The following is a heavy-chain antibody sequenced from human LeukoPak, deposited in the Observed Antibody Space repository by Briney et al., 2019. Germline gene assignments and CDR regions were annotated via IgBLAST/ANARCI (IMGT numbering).Heavy chain of an antibody. J-gene: IGHJ4*02. CDR2: ISAYNGNT. V-gene: IGHV1-18*01. CDR3: ASSHLPYGRLKGLGYYFDH. D-gene: IGHD4-17*01. Sequence: ASVKVSCKASGYTFTSYGISWVRQAPGQGLEWMGWISAYNGNTNYAQKLQGRVTMTTDTSTSTAYMELRSLRSDDTAAYYCASSHLPYGRLKGLGYYFDHWGQGTLVTVSS. CDR1: GYTFTSYG.